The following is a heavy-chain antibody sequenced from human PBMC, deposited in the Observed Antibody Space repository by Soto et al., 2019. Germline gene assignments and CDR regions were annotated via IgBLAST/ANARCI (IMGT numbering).Heavy chain of an antibody. J-gene: IGHJ4*02. CDR1: GFTFSSYA. V-gene: IGHV3-30-3*01. CDR2: ISYDGSNK. CDR3: ARDSQWLVHGGDFDY. D-gene: IGHD6-19*01. Sequence: QVQLVESGGGVVQPGRSLRLSCAASGFTFSSYAMHWVRQAPGQGLEWVAVISYDGSNKYYADSGKGRFTISRDNSKNTLYLQMNSLRAEDTAVYYCARDSQWLVHGGDFDYWGQGTLVTVSS.